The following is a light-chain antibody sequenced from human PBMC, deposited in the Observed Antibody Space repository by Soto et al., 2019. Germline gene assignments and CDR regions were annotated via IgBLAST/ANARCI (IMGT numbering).Light chain of an antibody. Sequence: QSVLTQPPSVSGAPGQRVTISCTGSSSNIGAGYDVHWYQQFPGTAPKLLLYGSTNRPSGVPDRFYGSKSGTSASLAIAGLQTEDEADYYCQSYDSSLSAVVFGGGTKVTVL. V-gene: IGLV1-40*01. CDR3: QSYDSSLSAVV. J-gene: IGLJ2*01. CDR2: GST. CDR1: SSNIGAGYD.